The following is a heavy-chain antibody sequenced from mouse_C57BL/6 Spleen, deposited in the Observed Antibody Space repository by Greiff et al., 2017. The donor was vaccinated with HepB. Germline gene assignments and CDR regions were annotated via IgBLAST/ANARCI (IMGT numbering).Heavy chain of an antibody. CDR2: IYPRSGNT. V-gene: IGHV1-81*01. CDR1: GYTFTSYG. J-gene: IGHJ4*01. D-gene: IGHD4-1*01. CDR3: ARASEKTGWDGARDYAMDY. Sequence: QVQLQQSGAELARPGASVKLSCKASGYTFTSYGISWVKQRTGQGLEWIGEIYPRSGNTYYNEKFKGKATLTADKSSSTAYMELRSLTSEDSAVYFCARASEKTGWDGARDYAMDYWGQGTSVTVSS.